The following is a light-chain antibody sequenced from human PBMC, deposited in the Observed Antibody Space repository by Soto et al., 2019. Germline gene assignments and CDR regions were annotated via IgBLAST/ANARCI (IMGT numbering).Light chain of an antibody. V-gene: IGKV3-11*01. J-gene: IGKJ1*01. CDR1: QSVSSH. CDR3: HQRQSWPRT. Sequence: EIVLTQSPATLSLSPGERATVSCRASQSVSSHLAWYQQKRGQAPRLLIYDASSRASGIPARFSGSGSGTDFTLTISSLEPEDFAVYYCHQRQSWPRTFGQGTKVDIK. CDR2: DAS.